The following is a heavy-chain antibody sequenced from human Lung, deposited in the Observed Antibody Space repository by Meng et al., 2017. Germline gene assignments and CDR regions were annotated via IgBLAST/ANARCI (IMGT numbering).Heavy chain of an antibody. CDR3: TRDAGMFFVDF. Sequence: GESLKISCAASGFTFSSYWMTWVRQAPGKGLEWVANIRQDGSEKFYVDSMKGRITISRDNAKTSLYLQMNSLRDDDAAMYYCTRDAGMFFVDFWGQGAMVTVSS. V-gene: IGHV3-7*01. D-gene: IGHD3/OR15-3a*01. CDR1: GFTFSSYW. J-gene: IGHJ6*02. CDR2: IRQDGSEK.